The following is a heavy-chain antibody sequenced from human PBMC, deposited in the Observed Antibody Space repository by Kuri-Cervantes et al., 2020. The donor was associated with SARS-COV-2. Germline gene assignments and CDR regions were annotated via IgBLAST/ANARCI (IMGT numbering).Heavy chain of an antibody. CDR1: GFTFSSYG. J-gene: IGHJ4*02. D-gene: IGHD6-19*01. CDR2: IIPIFGTA. Sequence: KISCAASGFTFSSYGMHWVRQAPGKGLEWMGGIIPIFGTANYAQKFQGRVTITADESTSTAYMELSSLRSEDTAVYYCAREAGALDYWGQGTLVTVSS. V-gene: IGHV1-69*01. CDR3: AREAGALDY.